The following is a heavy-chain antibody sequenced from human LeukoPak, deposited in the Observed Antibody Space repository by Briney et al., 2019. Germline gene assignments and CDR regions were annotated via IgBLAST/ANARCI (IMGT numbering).Heavy chain of an antibody. Sequence: SETLSLTCAVSGGSIGSYYWSWLRQPPGRGLEWIGYIYYSGTTNYNPSLKSRVTISVDTSKNQFSLKLTSVTAADTAIYYRAREDPQTTVPEGLDVWGQGTTVTVSS. CDR1: GGSIGSYY. D-gene: IGHD4-17*01. CDR2: IYYSGTT. CDR3: AREDPQTTVPEGLDV. J-gene: IGHJ6*02. V-gene: IGHV4-59*01.